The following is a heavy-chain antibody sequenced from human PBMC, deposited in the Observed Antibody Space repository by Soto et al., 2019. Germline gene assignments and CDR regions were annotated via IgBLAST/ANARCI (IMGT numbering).Heavy chain of an antibody. V-gene: IGHV3-9*01. D-gene: IGHD6-19*01. CDR3: AKDRMAAVAGTKAFDI. CDR2: ISWNSGSI. CDR1: GFTFDDYA. J-gene: IGHJ3*02. Sequence: EVQLVESGGGLVQPGRSLRLSCAASGFTFDDYAMHWVWQAPGKGLEWVSGISWNSGSIGYADSVKGRFTISRDNAKNSLYLQMNSLRAEDTALYYCAKDRMAAVAGTKAFDIWGQGTMVTVSS.